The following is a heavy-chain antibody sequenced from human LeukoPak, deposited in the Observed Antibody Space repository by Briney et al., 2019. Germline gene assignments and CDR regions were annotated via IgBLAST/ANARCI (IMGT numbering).Heavy chain of an antibody. Sequence: PGGPLRLSCAASGFTFSSYSMNWVREAPGEGLEWVSYISSSASTIYYADSVKGRFTISRDNAKNSLYLQMNSLRAEDTAVYYCARDARPRTYYYYGMDVWGQGTTVTVSS. J-gene: IGHJ6*02. CDR1: GFTFSSYS. CDR2: ISSSASTI. D-gene: IGHD3/OR15-3a*01. CDR3: ARDARPRTYYYYGMDV. V-gene: IGHV3-48*01.